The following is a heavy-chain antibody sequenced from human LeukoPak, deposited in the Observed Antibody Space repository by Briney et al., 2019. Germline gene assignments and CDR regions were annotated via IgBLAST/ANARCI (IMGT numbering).Heavy chain of an antibody. Sequence: PSETLSLTCTVSGGSISSSSYYWGWIRQPPGKGLEWIGSIYYSGSTYYNPSLKSRVTISVDKSKNEFSLRLNSVTAADTAVYYCAIRGVSARGYFDYWGQGTLVTVSS. D-gene: IGHD6-25*01. V-gene: IGHV4-39*07. CDR1: GGSISSSSYY. J-gene: IGHJ4*02. CDR2: IYYSGST. CDR3: AIRGVSARGYFDY.